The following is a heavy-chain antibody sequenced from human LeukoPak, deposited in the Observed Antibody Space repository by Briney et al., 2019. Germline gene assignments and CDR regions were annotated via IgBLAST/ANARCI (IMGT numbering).Heavy chain of an antibody. J-gene: IGHJ4*02. Sequence: GGSLRLSCAPSGFTFSSYSMNWVRQAPGKGLEWVSSISSSSSYIYYADSVKGRFTISRDNAKNSLYLQMNSLRAEDTAVYYCARDEGDYGDYVFDYWGQGTLVTVSS. CDR3: ARDEGDYGDYVFDY. D-gene: IGHD4-17*01. CDR1: GFTFSSYS. CDR2: ISSSSSYI. V-gene: IGHV3-21*01.